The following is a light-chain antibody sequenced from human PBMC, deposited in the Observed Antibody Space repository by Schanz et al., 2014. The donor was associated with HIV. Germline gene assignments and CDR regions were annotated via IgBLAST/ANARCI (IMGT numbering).Light chain of an antibody. V-gene: IGLV2-8*01. CDR3: SSYTSSSTLVV. Sequence: QSVLTQPPSASGSPGQSVTISCTGTSSDVGGYNYVSWYQHHPGKAPKLLISEVNKRPSGVPDRFSGSKSGNTASLTVSGLQAEDEADYYCSSYTSSSTLVVFGGGTKLTVL. J-gene: IGLJ2*01. CDR2: EVN. CDR1: SSDVGGYNY.